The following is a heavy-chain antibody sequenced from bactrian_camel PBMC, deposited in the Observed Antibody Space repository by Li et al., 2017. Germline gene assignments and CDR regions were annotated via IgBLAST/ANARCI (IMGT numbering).Heavy chain of an antibody. D-gene: IGHD6*01. CDR3: AAVLLGGSWFRGNFRY. CDR2: IEGDGST. CDR1: TDGYTGYA. J-gene: IGHJ6*01. V-gene: IGHV3S57*01. Sequence: HVQMVESGGGSVQAGGSLRLSCQYSTDGYTGYALAWFRQAPTKDREGVASIEGDGSTSYADSVKGRFTISQDDAKNTLYLQMNSLKPEDTAVYYCAAVLLGGSWFRGNFRYWGQGTQVTVS.